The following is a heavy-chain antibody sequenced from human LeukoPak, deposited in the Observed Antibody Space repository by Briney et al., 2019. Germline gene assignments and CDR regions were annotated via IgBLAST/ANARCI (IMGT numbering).Heavy chain of an antibody. Sequence: PGGSLRLSCAASGFTFSSYWMSWVRQAPGKGLEWLSPVSGSGGSTYYADSVKGRFTISRDNSKNTLYLQMNSLRAEDTAVYYCAKDRGYDFWSVDYWGQGTLVTVSS. CDR1: GFTFSSYW. CDR3: AKDRGYDFWSVDY. V-gene: IGHV3-23*01. CDR2: VSGSGGST. D-gene: IGHD3-3*01. J-gene: IGHJ4*02.